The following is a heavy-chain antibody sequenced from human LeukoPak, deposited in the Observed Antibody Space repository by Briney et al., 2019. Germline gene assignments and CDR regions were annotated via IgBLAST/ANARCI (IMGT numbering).Heavy chain of an antibody. CDR3: ARGDSYGYTSGFDY. CDR1: GYTFTGYY. Sequence: GASVQVPCKASGYTFTGYYIHWVRQAPGQGLEWMGWINPDSGGTNFPQKFQGRVTMTRDTSISTAYMELSRLRSDDTAVYHCARGDSYGYTSGFDYWGQGTLVTVSS. CDR2: INPDSGGT. J-gene: IGHJ4*02. D-gene: IGHD5-18*01. V-gene: IGHV1-2*02.